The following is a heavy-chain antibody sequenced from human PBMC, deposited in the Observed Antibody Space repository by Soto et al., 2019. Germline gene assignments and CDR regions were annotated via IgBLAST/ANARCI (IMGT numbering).Heavy chain of an antibody. CDR1: GFTFSSYG. CDR3: AKLSYYYDNSGYPFDY. Sequence: QVQLVESGGGVVQPGRSLRLSCAASGFTFSSYGMHWVRQAPGKGLEWVALISYDGSNKYYADSVKGRFTISRDNSKNTLYLQMNSLSAEDTAVYYCAKLSYYYDNSGYPFDYWGQGTLVTVSS. V-gene: IGHV3-30*18. CDR2: ISYDGSNK. J-gene: IGHJ4*02. D-gene: IGHD3-22*01.